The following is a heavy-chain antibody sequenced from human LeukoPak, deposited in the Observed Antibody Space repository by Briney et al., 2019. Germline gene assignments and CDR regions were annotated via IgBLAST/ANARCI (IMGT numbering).Heavy chain of an antibody. V-gene: IGHV4-59*01. Sequence: SETLSLTCTVSGDSISGYYWSWIRQPPGKGLEWIGYVYRTGHTHYSPSLKSRVTVSLDTSRDQVSLMLSSVTAADTAVYYCARHIFGHLFDYWGQGTLVLVSS. D-gene: IGHD3-3*02. CDR2: VYRTGHT. J-gene: IGHJ4*02. CDR3: ARHIFGHLFDY. CDR1: GDSISGYY.